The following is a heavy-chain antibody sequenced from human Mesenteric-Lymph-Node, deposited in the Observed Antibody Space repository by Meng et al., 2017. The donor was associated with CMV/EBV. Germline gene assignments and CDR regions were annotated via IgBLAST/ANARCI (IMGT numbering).Heavy chain of an antibody. CDR2: LRHDGTYK. D-gene: IGHD2-2*01. Sequence: YGMHWVRQAPGKGLEWVAFLRHDGTYKYYADSVKGRFTVSRDNSKNTLYLQMNSLRAEDSALYYCAKVYCSSTSCYGEGDYYYGMDVWGQGTTVTVSS. CDR1: YG. J-gene: IGHJ6*02. CDR3: AKVYCSSTSCYGEGDYYYGMDV. V-gene: IGHV3-30*02.